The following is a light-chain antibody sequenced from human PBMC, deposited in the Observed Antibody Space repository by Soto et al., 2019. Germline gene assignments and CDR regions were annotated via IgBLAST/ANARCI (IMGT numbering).Light chain of an antibody. V-gene: IGLV2-8*01. Sequence: QSVLTQPPSASGSPGQSVTISCTGTSSDVGGYDYVSWYQQHPGKAPKLMIYEVTIRPSGVSDRFSGSKSGNTASLTVSGLQAEDDAEYYCSSYTGGNPSYVFGTGTKVTVL. CDR3: SSYTGGNPSYV. J-gene: IGLJ1*01. CDR1: SSDVGGYDY. CDR2: EVT.